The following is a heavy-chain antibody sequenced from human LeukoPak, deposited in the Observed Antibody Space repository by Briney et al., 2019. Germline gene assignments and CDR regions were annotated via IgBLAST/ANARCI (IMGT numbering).Heavy chain of an antibody. CDR2: INPKSGDP. CDR3: ARDPGHDTSNYGGLDF. V-gene: IGHV1-2*02. J-gene: IGHJ4*02. CDR1: GYTFTSYG. D-gene: IGHD4-11*01. Sequence: ASVKVSCKASGYTFTSYGIRWVRQAPGQGLEWMGWINPKSGDPIYVQKFQGRVTLTRDTSIDTVYLELSSLKSDDTAVYYCARDPGHDTSNYGGLDFWGQGTLVTVSS.